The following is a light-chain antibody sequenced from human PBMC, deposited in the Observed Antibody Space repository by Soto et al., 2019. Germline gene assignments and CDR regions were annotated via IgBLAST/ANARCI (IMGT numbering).Light chain of an antibody. Sequence: QSVLTQSPSASASLGASVKFTCTLSSGHTNYAIGWHQQQPEKGPRYLMNLNSDGSHSRGDGIPDRFSGSSSGAERYLTISSLQSEDEADYYCQTWDTGIVVFGGGTKVTVL. J-gene: IGLJ2*01. CDR2: LNSDGSH. CDR1: SGHTNYA. V-gene: IGLV4-69*01. CDR3: QTWDTGIVV.